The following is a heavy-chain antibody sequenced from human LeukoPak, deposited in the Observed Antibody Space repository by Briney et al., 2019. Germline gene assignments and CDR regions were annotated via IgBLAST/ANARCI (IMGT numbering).Heavy chain of an antibody. V-gene: IGHV4-39*07. CDR1: GGSISSSSYY. CDR2: IYYSGST. Sequence: KPSETLSLTCTVSGGSISSSSYYWGWIRQPPGKGLEWIGSIYYSGSTYYNPSLKSRVTISVDTSKNQFSLKLSSVTAADTAVYYCARVGRYSSSWNYYYYYYMDVWGKGTTVTVSS. J-gene: IGHJ6*03. D-gene: IGHD6-13*01. CDR3: ARVGRYSSSWNYYYYYYMDV.